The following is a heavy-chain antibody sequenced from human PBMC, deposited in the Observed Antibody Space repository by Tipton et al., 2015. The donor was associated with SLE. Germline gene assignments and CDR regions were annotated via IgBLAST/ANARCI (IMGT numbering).Heavy chain of an antibody. V-gene: IGHV3-30*02. CDR2: IRSDGSNK. D-gene: IGHD3-16*02. J-gene: IGHJ4*02. CDR3: ARVIATEDY. Sequence: SLRLSCAASGFTFSSYGMHWVRQAPGKGLEWVAFIRSDGSNKYYADSVKGRFTISRDNSKNTLYLQMNSLRAEDTAVYYCARVIATEDYWGQGTLVTVSS. CDR1: GFTFSSYG.